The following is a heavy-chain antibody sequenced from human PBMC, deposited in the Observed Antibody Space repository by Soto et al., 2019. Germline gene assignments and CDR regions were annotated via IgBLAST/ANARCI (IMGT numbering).Heavy chain of an antibody. CDR1: GGTFSSYA. V-gene: IGHV1-69*13. CDR3: ASPAYGDYASLDY. Sequence: GASVKVSCKASGGTFSSYAISWVRQAPGQGLEWMGGIIPIFGTANYAQKFQGRVTITADESTSTAYMELSSLRSEDTAVYYCASPAYGDYASLDYWGQGTLVTVSS. D-gene: IGHD4-17*01. J-gene: IGHJ4*02. CDR2: IIPIFGTA.